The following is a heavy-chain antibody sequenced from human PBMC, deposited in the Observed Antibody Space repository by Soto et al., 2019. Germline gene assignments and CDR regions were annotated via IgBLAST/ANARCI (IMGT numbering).Heavy chain of an antibody. V-gene: IGHV6-1*01. J-gene: IGHJ4*02. Sequence: PSQTLSLTCAISGDSVSSNIAAWDWIRQSPSRGLEWLGRTYYRSKWYTDYAVSVRSRITINPDTSENQFTLQLISMTPEDTAVYYCARSLGGPRDSWGQGTLVTVSS. D-gene: IGHD3-16*01. CDR2: TYYRSKWYT. CDR1: GDSVSSNIAA. CDR3: ARSLGGPRDS.